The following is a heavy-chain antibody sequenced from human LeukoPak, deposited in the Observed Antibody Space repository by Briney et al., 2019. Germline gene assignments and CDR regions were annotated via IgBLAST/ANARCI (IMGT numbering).Heavy chain of an antibody. V-gene: IGHV4-30-2*01. Sequence: PSETLSLTCAVSGGSISSGGYSWSWIRQPPGKGLEWIGYIYHSGSTYYNPSLKSRVTISVDRSKNQFSLKLSSVTAADTAVYYCARIKVETDGAFDIWGQGTMVTVSS. CDR2: IYHSGST. J-gene: IGHJ3*02. CDR1: GGSISSGGYS. CDR3: ARIKVETDGAFDI. D-gene: IGHD5-24*01.